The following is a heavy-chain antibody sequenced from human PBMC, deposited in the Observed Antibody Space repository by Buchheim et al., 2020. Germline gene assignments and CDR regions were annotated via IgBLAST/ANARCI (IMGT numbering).Heavy chain of an antibody. Sequence: QVQLVESGGGVVQPGRSLRLSCAASGFTFSSYGMHWVRQAPGKGLEWVAVISYDGSNKYYADSVKGRFTISRDNSKNTLYLQMNSLRAEDTAVYYCAKDRGIGLYYCDYWGQGTL. J-gene: IGHJ4*02. V-gene: IGHV3-30*18. CDR2: ISYDGSNK. CDR1: GFTFSSYG. CDR3: AKDRGIGLYYCDY. D-gene: IGHD3-10*01.